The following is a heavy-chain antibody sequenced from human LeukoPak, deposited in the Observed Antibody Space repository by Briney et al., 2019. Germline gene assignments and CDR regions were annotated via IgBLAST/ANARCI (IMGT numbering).Heavy chain of an antibody. V-gene: IGHV3-48*04. CDR2: ISSSSSTI. Sequence: GGSLRLSCAASGFTFSSYSMNWVRQAPGKGLEWVSYISSSSSTIYYADSVKGRFTISRDNAKNSLYLQMNSLRAEDTAVYYCARVSSVTWDYWGQGTLVTVSS. CDR3: ARVSSVTWDY. J-gene: IGHJ4*02. CDR1: GFTFSSYS. D-gene: IGHD2-21*02.